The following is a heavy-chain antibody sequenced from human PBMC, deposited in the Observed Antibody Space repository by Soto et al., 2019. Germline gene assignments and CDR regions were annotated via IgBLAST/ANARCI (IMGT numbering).Heavy chain of an antibody. CDR2: INYSGNT. CDR3: ATTRGLAVGGSFDY. Sequence: ETLSLTCTVSGASIISSSYYWGWIRQPPGKGLEWIGSINYSGNTYHNPSLRSRITIAVDTTKNQFSLKLNSVAAADTAFYYCATTRGLAVGGSFDYWGQGMLVTVS. D-gene: IGHD3-10*01. CDR1: GASIISSSYY. J-gene: IGHJ4*02. V-gene: IGHV4-39*01.